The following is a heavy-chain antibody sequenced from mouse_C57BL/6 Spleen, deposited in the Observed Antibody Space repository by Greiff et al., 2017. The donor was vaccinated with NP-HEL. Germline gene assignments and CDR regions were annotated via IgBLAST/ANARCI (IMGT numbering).Heavy chain of an antibody. D-gene: IGHD3-2*02. CDR2: ISSGGSYT. CDR1: GFTFSSYG. V-gene: IGHV5-6*01. Sequence: EVQVVESGGDLVKPGGSLKLSCAASGFTFSSYGMSWVRQTPDKRLEWVATISSGGSYTYYPDSVKGRFTISRDNAKNTLYLQMSSLKSEDTAVYYWARKGQLRPWFAYWGQGTLVTVSA. J-gene: IGHJ3*01. CDR3: ARKGQLRPWFAY.